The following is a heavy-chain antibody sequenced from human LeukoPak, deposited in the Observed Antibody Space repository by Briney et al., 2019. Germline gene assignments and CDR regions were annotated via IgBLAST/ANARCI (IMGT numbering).Heavy chain of an antibody. CDR3: ARESYDSSGYYYGGGFDY. D-gene: IGHD3-22*01. J-gene: IGHJ4*02. CDR1: GFTFSSYW. V-gene: IGHV3-74*01. CDR2: IYSDAT. Sequence: PGGSLRLSCAASGFTFSSYWIHWARQAPGKGLVWVSRIYSDATYYADSVKGRFTISRDNAKNTLYLQMNSLRAEDTAVYYCARESYDSSGYYYGGGFDYWGQGTLVTVSS.